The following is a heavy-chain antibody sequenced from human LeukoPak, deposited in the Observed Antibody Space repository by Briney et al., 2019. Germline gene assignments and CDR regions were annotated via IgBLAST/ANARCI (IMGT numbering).Heavy chain of an antibody. CDR1: GYTFTSYG. Sequence: GASVKVSCKASGYTFTSYGISWVRQAPGQGLEWMGWISAYNGNTNYAQKLQGRVTMTTDTSTSTAYMELRSLRSDDTAVYYCARLPPGDDYGDLDYFDYWGQGTLVTVSS. D-gene: IGHD4-17*01. CDR2: ISAYNGNT. J-gene: IGHJ4*02. CDR3: ARLPPGDDYGDLDYFDY. V-gene: IGHV1-18*04.